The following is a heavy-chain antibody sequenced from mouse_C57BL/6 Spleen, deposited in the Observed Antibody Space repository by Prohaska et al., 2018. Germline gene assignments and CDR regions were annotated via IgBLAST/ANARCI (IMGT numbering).Heavy chain of an antibody. CDR3: AGATVVEGAMDY. CDR2: IDPSDSET. D-gene: IGHD1-1*01. Sequence: MHWVKQRPIQGLEWIGNIDPSDSETHYNQKFKDKATLTVDKSSSTAYMQLSSLTSEDSAVYYCAGATVVEGAMDYRGQGTSVTVSS. V-gene: IGHV1-52*01. J-gene: IGHJ4*01.